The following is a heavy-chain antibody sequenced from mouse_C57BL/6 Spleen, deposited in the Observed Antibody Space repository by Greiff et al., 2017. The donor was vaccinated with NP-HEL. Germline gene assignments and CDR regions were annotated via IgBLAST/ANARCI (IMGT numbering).Heavy chain of an antibody. CDR1: GFTFSNYW. CDR3: TGGPGSSGFDY. D-gene: IGHD1-1*01. Sequence: VQLKESGGGLVQPGGSMKLSCVASGFTFSNYWMNWVRQSPEKGLEWVAQIRLKSDNYETHYAESVKGRFTISRDDSKSSVYLQMNNLRAEDTGIYYCTGGPGSSGFDYWGQGTTLTVSS. CDR2: IRLKSDNYET. J-gene: IGHJ2*01. V-gene: IGHV6-3*01.